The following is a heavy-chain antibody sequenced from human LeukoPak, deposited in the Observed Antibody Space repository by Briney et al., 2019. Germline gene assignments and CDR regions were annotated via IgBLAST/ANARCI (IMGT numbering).Heavy chain of an antibody. J-gene: IGHJ4*02. CDR3: ARHHDGGPKLRLDF. D-gene: IGHD2-15*01. CDR2: FHYSGST. Sequence: KPSETLSLTCRVSGASVSNYHWSWIRQSPGKGLEWIGFFHYSGSTNYNPSLNSRVTTSIDTSMNQLSLTLVSVTAADTAVYFCARHHDGGPKLRLDFWGLGVLVTVSS. CDR1: GASVSNYH. V-gene: IGHV4-59*08.